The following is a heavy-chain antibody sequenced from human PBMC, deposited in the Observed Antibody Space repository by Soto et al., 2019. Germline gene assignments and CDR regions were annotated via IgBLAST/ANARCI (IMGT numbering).Heavy chain of an antibody. CDR3: ARRSITMVRGVSPNDY. CDR1: GYIFTSYG. D-gene: IGHD3-10*01. V-gene: IGHV1-18*01. J-gene: IGHJ4*02. CDR2: ITAYNGNT. Sequence: QVQLVKSGAEVKKPGASVKVSCKASGYIFTSYGISWVRQAPGQGLEWMGWITAYNGNTNYAQKFQGRVTMTTDTSTSTANMELRSLRSDDTAVYYCARRSITMVRGVSPNDYWGQGTLVTVSS.